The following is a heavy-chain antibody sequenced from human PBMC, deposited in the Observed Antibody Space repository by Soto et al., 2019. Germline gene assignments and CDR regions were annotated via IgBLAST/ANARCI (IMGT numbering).Heavy chain of an antibody. CDR1: GFTFSSYA. V-gene: IGHV3-23*01. CDR2: ISGSGGST. J-gene: IGHJ6*03. CDR3: AKDGAEDYYYYYYMDV. Sequence: GGSLRLSCAASGFTFSSYAMSWVRQAPGKGLEWVSAISGSGGSTYYADSVKGRFTISRDNSKNTLYLQMNSLRAEDTAVYYCAKDGAEDYYYYYYMDVWGKGTTVTVSS. D-gene: IGHD3-16*01.